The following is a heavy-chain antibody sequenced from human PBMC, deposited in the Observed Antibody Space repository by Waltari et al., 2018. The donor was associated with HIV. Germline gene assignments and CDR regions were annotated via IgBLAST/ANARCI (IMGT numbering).Heavy chain of an antibody. CDR1: GFNFGSYG. J-gene: IGHJ6*02. D-gene: IGHD6-13*01. Sequence: QVHLVESGGGVVQPGRSLRLSCAASGFNFGSYGMHWVRQAPGKGLEWVAVISYDGSNKHYADAVKGRFTISRDNSKNTLYLQINTLRSDDTAVYYCAKEETRVYSSTWYYYYYGMDVWGRGTTVTVSS. V-gene: IGHV3-30*18. CDR2: ISYDGSNK. CDR3: AKEETRVYSSTWYYYYYGMDV.